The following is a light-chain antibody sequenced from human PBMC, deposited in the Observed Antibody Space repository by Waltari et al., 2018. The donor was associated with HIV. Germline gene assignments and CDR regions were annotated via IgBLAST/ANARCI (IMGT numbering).Light chain of an antibody. Sequence: QPVLTQSPSASASLGASVTLTCTLSSGYSNYKVDWYPQRPGKGPRFVMRVGTGGIVGSKGDGIPDRFSVLGSGLNRYLTIKNIQEEDESDYHCGADHGSGSNFRWVFGGGTKLTVL. V-gene: IGLV9-49*01. CDR3: GADHGSGSNFRWV. CDR1: SGYSNYK. CDR2: VGTGGIVG. J-gene: IGLJ3*02.